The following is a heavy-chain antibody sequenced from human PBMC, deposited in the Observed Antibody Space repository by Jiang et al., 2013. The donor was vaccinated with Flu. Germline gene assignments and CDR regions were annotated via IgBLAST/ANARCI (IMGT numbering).Heavy chain of an antibody. D-gene: IGHD3-10*01. V-gene: IGHV4-31*03. CDR2: IITWEH. Sequence: PSQTLSLTCTVSGGSISSGGYYWSWIRQHPGKGLEWIGYIITWEHLLXPSLKSRVTISVDTSKNQFSLKLSSVTAADTAVYYCARAEITMVRGLPFDYWGQGTLVTVSS. CDR3: ARAEITMVRGLPFDY. J-gene: IGHJ4*02. CDR1: GGSISSGGYY.